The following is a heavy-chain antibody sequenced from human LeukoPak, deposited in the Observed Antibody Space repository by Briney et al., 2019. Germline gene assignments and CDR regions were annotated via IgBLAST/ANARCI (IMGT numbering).Heavy chain of an antibody. V-gene: IGHV4-39*01. CDR1: GGSISSSSYY. J-gene: IGHJ4*02. D-gene: IGHD3-10*01. Sequence: SETLSLTCTVSGGSISSSSYYWGWIRQPPGKGLEWIGSIYYSGSTYYNPSLKSRVTISVDTSKNQFSLKLSSVTAADTAVYYCARHGATMVRGVIITDFDYWGQGTLVTVSS. CDR3: ARHGATMVRGVIITDFDY. CDR2: IYYSGST.